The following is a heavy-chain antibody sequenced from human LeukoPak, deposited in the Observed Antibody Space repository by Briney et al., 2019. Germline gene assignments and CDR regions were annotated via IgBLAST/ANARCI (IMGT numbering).Heavy chain of an antibody. CDR2: IYYSGST. V-gene: IGHV4-59*01. CDR1: GGSISSYY. CDR3: ARSDYGDYSFDY. Sequence: SETLSLTCTVSGGSISSYYWSWIRQPPGKGLEWIGYIYYSGSTNYIPSLKSRVTISVDTSKNQFSLRLSSVTAADTGVYYCARSDYGDYSFDYWGQGTLVTVSS. J-gene: IGHJ4*02. D-gene: IGHD4-17*01.